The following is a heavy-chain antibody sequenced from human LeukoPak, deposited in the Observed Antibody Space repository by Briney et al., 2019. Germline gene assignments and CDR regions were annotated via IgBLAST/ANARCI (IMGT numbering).Heavy chain of an antibody. D-gene: IGHD5-18*01. J-gene: IGHJ4*02. CDR3: ARETVDTAMVDN. CDR1: GYTFTSYY. Sequence: ASAKVSCKASGYTFTSYYMHWVRQAPGQGLEWMGIINPSGGSTSYAQKFQGRVTMTRDTSTSTVYMELSSLRSEDTAVYYCARETVDTAMVDNWGQGTLVTVSS. CDR2: INPSGGST. V-gene: IGHV1-46*01.